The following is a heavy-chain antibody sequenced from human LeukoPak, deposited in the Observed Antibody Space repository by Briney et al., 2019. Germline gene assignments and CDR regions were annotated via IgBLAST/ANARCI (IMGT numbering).Heavy chain of an antibody. CDR1: GYTFTGYY. D-gene: IGHD3-22*01. CDR2: INPNSGGT. V-gene: IGHV1-2*06. Sequence: ASVKVSCKASGYTFTGYYMHWVRQAPGQGLEWMGRINPNSGGTNYAQKFQGRVTMTRDTSINSAYMELSRLRSDDTAVYYCASSMIVVVRIGQDAFDMWGQGTMVTVSS. J-gene: IGHJ3*02. CDR3: ASSMIVVVRIGQDAFDM.